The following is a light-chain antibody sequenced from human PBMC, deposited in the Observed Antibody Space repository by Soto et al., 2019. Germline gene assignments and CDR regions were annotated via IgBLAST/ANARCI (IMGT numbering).Light chain of an antibody. V-gene: IGLV2-14*01. Sequence: QSVLTQPASVSGSPGQSVTIPCTGTNNDVSAYDYVSWYQQHPGKVTTLIIFDVSSRPAGVSNSFSGSKSGNTASLTISWLQAEDEADYYCSSFTTSGTLVFGGGTKVTVL. J-gene: IGLJ3*02. CDR2: DVS. CDR1: NNDVSAYDY. CDR3: SSFTTSGTLV.